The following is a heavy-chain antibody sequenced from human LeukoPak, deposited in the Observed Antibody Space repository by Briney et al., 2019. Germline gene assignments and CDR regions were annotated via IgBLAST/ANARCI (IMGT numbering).Heavy chain of an antibody. V-gene: IGHV3-7*01. CDR3: ATYDSSGYPRGGAFDI. CDR1: GFTFNAYP. D-gene: IGHD3-22*01. Sequence: GGSLRLSCAASGFTFNAYPMNWVRQAPGKGLEWVANIKQDGSEKYYVDSVKGRFTISSDNAKNSLYLQMNSLRAEDTAVYYCATYDSSGYPRGGAFDIWGQRTMVTVSS. J-gene: IGHJ3*02. CDR2: IKQDGSEK.